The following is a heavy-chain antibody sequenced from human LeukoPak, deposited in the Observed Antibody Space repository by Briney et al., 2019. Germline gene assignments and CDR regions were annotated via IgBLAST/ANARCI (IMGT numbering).Heavy chain of an antibody. CDR3: TRDRAGTQSWVEFDL. CDR2: IYTSGST. V-gene: IGHV3-66*03. J-gene: IGHJ5*02. Sequence: PGGSLRLTCAASGFTVSNNYMSWVRQAPGKGLEWVSLIYTSGSTFYADSVMGRFTISRDNSKNTLDLQMNSLRAEDSAVYYCTRDRAGTQSWVEFDLWGQGTLVTVSS. D-gene: IGHD3-10*01. CDR1: GFTVSNNY.